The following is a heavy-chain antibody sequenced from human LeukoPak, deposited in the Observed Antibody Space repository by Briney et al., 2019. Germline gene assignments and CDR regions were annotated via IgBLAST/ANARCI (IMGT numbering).Heavy chain of an antibody. D-gene: IGHD3-10*01. CDR3: AKDMAAYYYSSGNIDY. Sequence: GGSLRLSCAASGFTFSSYSMNWVRQAPGKGLEWVSSISSSSSYIYYADSVKGRLTISRDNSKNSLYLQMNSLRAEDTALYYCAKDMAAYYYSSGNIDYWGQGTLVTVSS. CDR2: ISSSSSYI. V-gene: IGHV3-21*04. CDR1: GFTFSSYS. J-gene: IGHJ4*02.